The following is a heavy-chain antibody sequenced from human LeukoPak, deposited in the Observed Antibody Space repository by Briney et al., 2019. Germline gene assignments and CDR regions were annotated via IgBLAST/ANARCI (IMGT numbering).Heavy chain of an antibody. CDR3: TREGAHDAFDI. D-gene: IGHD4/OR15-4a*01. Sequence: GSLRLSCAASGFTFSTYDMHWVRPATGKGLEWVSTIGTAGDTYYLDSVKGRFTISRENAKNSLYLQMNSLRAGDTAIYYCTREGAHDAFDIWGQGTMVSVSS. CDR1: GFTFSTYD. CDR2: IGTAGDT. J-gene: IGHJ3*02. V-gene: IGHV3-13*04.